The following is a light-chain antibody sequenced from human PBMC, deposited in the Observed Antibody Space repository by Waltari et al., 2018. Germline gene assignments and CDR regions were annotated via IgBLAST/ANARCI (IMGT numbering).Light chain of an antibody. J-gene: IGKJ4*01. CDR3: QQYNNWPLT. CDR2: GAS. Sequence: VVIPRSPATLSVSPGERPTLSCRASQSVSSNLAWYQQKPGQAPRLLIYGASTRATNIPARFSGSGSGTGFTITISSLQSEDFAVYYCQQYNNWPLTFGGGTKVEIK. CDR1: QSVSSN. V-gene: IGKV3-15*01.